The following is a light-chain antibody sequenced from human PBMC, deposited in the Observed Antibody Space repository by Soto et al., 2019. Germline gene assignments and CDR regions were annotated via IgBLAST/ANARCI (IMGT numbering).Light chain of an antibody. CDR2: SNI. V-gene: IGLV1-44*01. J-gene: IGLJ2*01. CDR1: SSNIGSNT. CDR3: ATWDDSLNGPV. Sequence: QSVLTQPPSASGTPGQRVTISCSGSSSNIGSNTVNWYQQLPGTAPNLLIYSNIHRPSGVPDRFSGSKSGTSASLAVSGLQSDDEADYYCATWDDSLNGPVFGGGTKLTVL.